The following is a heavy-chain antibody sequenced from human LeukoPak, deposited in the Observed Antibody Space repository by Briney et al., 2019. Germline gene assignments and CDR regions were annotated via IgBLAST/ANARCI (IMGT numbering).Heavy chain of an antibody. CDR3: AREAIGTTKSDDAFDI. V-gene: IGHV3-30*09. Sequence: GGSLRLSCAASGFTFSSYAMSWVRQAPGKGLEWVAVISYDGNTKYYADSAKGRFAITRDNSKSTLFLQMNSLRAEDTAVYYCAREAIGTTKSDDAFDIWGQGTMVIVSS. D-gene: IGHD1-1*01. CDR1: GFTFSSYA. J-gene: IGHJ3*02. CDR2: ISYDGNTK.